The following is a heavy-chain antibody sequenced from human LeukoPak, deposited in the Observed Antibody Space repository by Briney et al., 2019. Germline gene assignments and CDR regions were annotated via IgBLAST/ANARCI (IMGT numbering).Heavy chain of an antibody. J-gene: IGHJ5*02. CDR2: IIPIFGTP. CDR1: GGTFSSYA. Sequence: SLKVSCKASGGTFSSYAISWVRQAPGQGLEWMGGIIPIFGTPNYAQKFQGTVTITADESTSTAYMELSSLRSEDTAVYYCARAQWLGYNWFDPWGQGTLVTVSS. D-gene: IGHD6-19*01. CDR3: ARAQWLGYNWFDP. V-gene: IGHV1-69*13.